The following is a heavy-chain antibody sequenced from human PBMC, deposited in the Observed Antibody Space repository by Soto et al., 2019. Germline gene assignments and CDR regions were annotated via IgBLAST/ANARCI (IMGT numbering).Heavy chain of an antibody. D-gene: IGHD3-10*01. V-gene: IGHV4-34*01. CDR2: IIHSGST. CDR3: ARGGYYGSGSYYRFYYYYMDV. J-gene: IGHJ6*03. Sequence: QVQLQQWGAGLLKPSETLSLTCAVYGGSFSGYYWSWIRQPPGKGLEWIGEIIHSGSTNYNPSLKSRFTISVDTSKNQFSLKLSSVTAADTTVYYCARGGYYGSGSYYRFYYYYMDVWGKGTTVTVSS. CDR1: GGSFSGYY.